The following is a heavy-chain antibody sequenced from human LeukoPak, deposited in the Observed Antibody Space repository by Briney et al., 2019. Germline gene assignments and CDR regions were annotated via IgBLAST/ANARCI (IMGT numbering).Heavy chain of an antibody. CDR2: IYYSGST. J-gene: IGHJ5*02. D-gene: IGHD1-26*01. CDR1: GGSISSSNYY. Sequence: SETLSLTCTVSGGSISSSNYYWGWIRQPPGKGLEYIGSIYYSGSTYYNPSLKSRVTISVDTSKNQFSLKLSSVTAADTAVYYCARDRFLGPWGPLDPWGQGTLVTVSS. CDR3: ARDRFLGPWGPLDP. V-gene: IGHV4-39*07.